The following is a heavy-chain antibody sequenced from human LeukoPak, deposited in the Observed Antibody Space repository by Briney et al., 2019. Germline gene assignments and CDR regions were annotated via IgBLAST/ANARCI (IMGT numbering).Heavy chain of an antibody. V-gene: IGHV3-7*01. CDR3: ARDREGFSWYYY. CDR1: GFTFSTSW. J-gene: IGHJ4*02. D-gene: IGHD6-13*01. CDR2: IKKDGSEK. Sequence: GGSLRLSCAASGFTFSTSWMTWVRQASGKRPEWVANIKKDGSEKYYVDSVKGRFTISRDNAKNSLFQQMNSLRAEDTAVYYCARDREGFSWYYYWGQGTLVTVSS.